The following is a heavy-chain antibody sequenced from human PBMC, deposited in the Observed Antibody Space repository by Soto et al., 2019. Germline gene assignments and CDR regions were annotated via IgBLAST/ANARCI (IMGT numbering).Heavy chain of an antibody. CDR1: GTSISSYY. J-gene: IGHJ4*02. Sequence: PSETLSLTCTVSGTSISSYYWAWLRQPPGKGLEWIGYIYYSGSTNYNPSLKSRVTISVDTSKNQFSLKLSSVTAADTAVYYCARRYGGNFDYWGQGTLVTVS. CDR2: IYYSGST. CDR3: ARRYGGNFDY. D-gene: IGHD3-16*01. V-gene: IGHV4-59*01.